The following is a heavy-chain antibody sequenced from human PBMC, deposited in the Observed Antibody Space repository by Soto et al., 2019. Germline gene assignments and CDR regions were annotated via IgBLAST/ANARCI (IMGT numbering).Heavy chain of an antibody. D-gene: IGHD5-18*01. J-gene: IGHJ6*02. CDR2: IYYSGST. CDR1: GGSISSGGYY. CDR3: ARVDPDTAMVRGYYGMDV. V-gene: IGHV4-31*03. Sequence: PSETLSLTCTVSGGSISSGGYYWSWIRQHPGKGLEWIGYIYYSGSTYYNPSLKSRVTISVDTSKNQFSLKLSSVTAADTAVYYCARVDPDTAMVRGYYGMDVWGQGTTGTVSS.